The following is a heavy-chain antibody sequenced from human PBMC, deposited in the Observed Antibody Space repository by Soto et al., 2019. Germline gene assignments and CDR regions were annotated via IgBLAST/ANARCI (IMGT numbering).Heavy chain of an antibody. J-gene: IGHJ4*02. Sequence: EVQLVESGGGLVQPGGSLRLSCAASGFTFSTHWMSWVRQAPGKGLEWVANIKQDGSEKYYVDTVMGRFTISRDNAENSLYLQMNSLRAGDTAVYYCARVEVYYNIFTAYKGTGQMNWRQGTLVTVSS. CDR1: GFTFSTHW. CDR2: IKQDGSEK. V-gene: IGHV3-7*05. CDR3: ARVEVYYNIFTAYKGTGQMN. D-gene: IGHD3-9*01.